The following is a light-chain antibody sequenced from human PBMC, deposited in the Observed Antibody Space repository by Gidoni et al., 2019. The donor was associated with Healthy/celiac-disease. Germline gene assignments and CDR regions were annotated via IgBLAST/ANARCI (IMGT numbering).Light chain of an antibody. CDR2: LGS. CDR1: QSLLHSNGYNY. V-gene: IGKV2-28*01. J-gene: IGKJ3*01. Sequence: DSVMTQFPLSLPVTPGEPASISCRSSQSLLHSNGYNYLDWYLQKQGQSPQLLIYLGSNRASGVPDRFSGSGSGTDFTLKISKVEAEDVGVYYCMQALQTPRTFGPGTKVDIK. CDR3: MQALQTPRT.